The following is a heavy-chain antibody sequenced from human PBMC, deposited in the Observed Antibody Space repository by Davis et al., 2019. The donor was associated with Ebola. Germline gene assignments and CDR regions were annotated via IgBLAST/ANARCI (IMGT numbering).Heavy chain of an antibody. J-gene: IGHJ4*02. CDR1: GYTFTSYG. V-gene: IGHV1-69*04. Sequence: SVKVSCKASGYTFTSYGISWVRQAPGQGLEWMGRIIPILGIANYAQKFQGRVTITADKSTSTAYMELSSLRSEDTAVYYCARSQSDYSKDYWGQGTLVTVSS. CDR2: IIPILGIA. D-gene: IGHD4-11*01. CDR3: ARSQSDYSKDY.